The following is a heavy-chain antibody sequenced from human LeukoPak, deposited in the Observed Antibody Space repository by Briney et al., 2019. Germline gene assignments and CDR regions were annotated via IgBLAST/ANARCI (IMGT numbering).Heavy chain of an antibody. J-gene: IGHJ5*02. CDR2: INPNSGGT. CDR1: GYTFTGYY. Sequence: ASVKVSCKASGYTFTGYYMHWVRQAPGQGLEWMGWINPNSGGTNYAQKFQGRVTMTRDTSISTAYMELSRLRSDDTAVYYCARSRSVVAATSGWFDPWGQGTLVTVSS. D-gene: IGHD2-15*01. CDR3: ARSRSVVAATSGWFDP. V-gene: IGHV1-2*02.